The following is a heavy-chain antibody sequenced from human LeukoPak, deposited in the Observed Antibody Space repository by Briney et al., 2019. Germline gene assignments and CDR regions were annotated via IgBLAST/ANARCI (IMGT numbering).Heavy chain of an antibody. CDR2: IRISGTTM. CDR1: GFTFSRKS. Sequence: GGSLRLSCVASGFTFSRKSMNWVRRAPGKGLEWVSHIRISGTTMYYADSVKGRFTISRDDAKNSLYLQMNSLRAEDTAVYYCAKGIIVMMVAPGYWGQGTLVTVSS. J-gene: IGHJ4*02. D-gene: IGHD2-8*01. V-gene: IGHV3-48*01. CDR3: AKGIIVMMVAPGY.